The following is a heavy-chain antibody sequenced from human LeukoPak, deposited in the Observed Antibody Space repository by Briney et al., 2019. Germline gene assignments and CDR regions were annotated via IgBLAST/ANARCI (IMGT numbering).Heavy chain of an antibody. V-gene: IGHV3-21*01. CDR1: GFTFSSYS. J-gene: IGHJ4*02. Sequence: GGSLRLSCAASGFTFSSYSMNWVRQAPAKGLEWVSAISSSSSYIYYADSVKGRFTISRDNAKNSLYLQMKSLRAEDTAVYYCATNPYGDYPLNYWGQGTLVTVSS. CDR2: ISSSSSYI. D-gene: IGHD4-17*01. CDR3: ATNPYGDYPLNY.